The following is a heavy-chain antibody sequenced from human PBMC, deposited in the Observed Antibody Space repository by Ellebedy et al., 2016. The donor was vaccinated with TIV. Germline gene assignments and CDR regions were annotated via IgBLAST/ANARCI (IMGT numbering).Heavy chain of an antibody. CDR1: EFSPSASGMR. J-gene: IGHJ3*02. CDR3: ARISRDAFDI. CDR2: IDWDDDT. V-gene: IGHV2-70*04. Sequence: SGPTLVTPTQTLTLTCTFSEFSPSASGMRLSWLRQPPGKALEWLARIDWDDDTFYSTSLKTRLTISKDTSKNQVVLTMTVMDPVDTATYYCARISRDAFDIWGQGIMVTVSS.